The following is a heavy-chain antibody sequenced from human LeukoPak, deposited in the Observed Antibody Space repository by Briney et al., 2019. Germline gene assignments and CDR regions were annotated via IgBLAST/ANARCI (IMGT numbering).Heavy chain of an antibody. D-gene: IGHD3-10*01. Sequence: SQTLPLTCTVSGGSISSGGYYWSWIRQHPGKGLEWIGYIYYSGSTYYNPSLKSRVTISVDTSKNQFSLKLSSVTAADTAVYCCARVRSLRGDIGFDYWGQGTLVTVSS. CDR2: IYYSGST. CDR1: GGSISSGGYY. V-gene: IGHV4-31*03. J-gene: IGHJ4*02. CDR3: ARVRSLRGDIGFDY.